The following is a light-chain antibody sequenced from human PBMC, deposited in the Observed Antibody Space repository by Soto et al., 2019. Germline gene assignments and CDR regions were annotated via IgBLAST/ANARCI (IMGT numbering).Light chain of an antibody. J-gene: IGKJ1*01. CDR2: KAS. V-gene: IGKV1-5*03. CDR3: QQYNTYST. CDR1: QSIRSW. Sequence: DIQMTQSPSTLSASVGDRVTITCRASQSIRSWLAWYQQKPGKAPNLLIYKASTLESGAPSRFGGSGSGTEFTLTISSLQPDDFATYYCQQYNTYSTFGQGTKVEIK.